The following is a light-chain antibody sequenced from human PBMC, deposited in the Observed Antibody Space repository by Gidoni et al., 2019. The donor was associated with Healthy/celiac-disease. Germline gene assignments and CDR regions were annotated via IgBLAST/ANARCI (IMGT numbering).Light chain of an antibody. J-gene: IGLJ1*01. CDR3: SSYTSSSTLG. CDR1: SSDVGGYNY. V-gene: IGLV2-14*01. Sequence: QSALTQPASVSGSPGQSITISCTGTSSDVGGYNYVSWYQQNPGKAPKLMINEVSNRPSGVSNRFSGAKYGNTASLTIAGLQAEDEADYYCSSYTSSSTLGFGTGTKVTVL. CDR2: EVS.